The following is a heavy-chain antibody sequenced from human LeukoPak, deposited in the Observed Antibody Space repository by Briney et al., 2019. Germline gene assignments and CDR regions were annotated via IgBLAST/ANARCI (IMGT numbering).Heavy chain of an antibody. J-gene: IGHJ4*02. CDR3: ARLVAVAGVFDY. Sequence: SSETLSLTCIVSGGSISSGTYYWGWIRQPPGKGLEWIGSIYYSGSTYYNPSLKSRVTISVDTSKNHFSLKLSSVTAADTAVYYCARLVAVAGVFDYWGQGTLVTVSS. V-gene: IGHV4-39*02. CDR2: IYYSGST. D-gene: IGHD6-19*01. CDR1: GGSISSGTYY.